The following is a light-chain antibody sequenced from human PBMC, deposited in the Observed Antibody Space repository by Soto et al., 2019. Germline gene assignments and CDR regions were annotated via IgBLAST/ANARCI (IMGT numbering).Light chain of an antibody. CDR2: CSS. CDR1: RSXSSN. J-gene: IGKJ1*01. Sequence: EIGMTHSPATLSVSPGERATLSCRASRSXSSNSALYQQKPGQAPRILXDCSSTRATGSPARLSGSGSGTEFTLTISSLQSEDFAVYYFQQYNNGPGTFGQGTKVDI. CDR3: QQYNNGPGT. V-gene: IGKV3-15*01.